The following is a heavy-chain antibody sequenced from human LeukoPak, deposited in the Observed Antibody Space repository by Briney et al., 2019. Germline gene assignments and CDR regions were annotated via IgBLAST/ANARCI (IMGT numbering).Heavy chain of an antibody. Sequence: GGPLRLSCAASGFTFSSYAMHWVRQAPGKGLEWVAVISYDGSNKYYADSVKGRFTISRDNSKNTLYLQMNSLRAEDTAVYYCARAHWDSSGWEGFFDYWGQGTLVTVSS. J-gene: IGHJ4*02. CDR1: GFTFSSYA. V-gene: IGHV3-30*04. CDR3: ARAHWDSSGWEGFFDY. D-gene: IGHD6-19*01. CDR2: ISYDGSNK.